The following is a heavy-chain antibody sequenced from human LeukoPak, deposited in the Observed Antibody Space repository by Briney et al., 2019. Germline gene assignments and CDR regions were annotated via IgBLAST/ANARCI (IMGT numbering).Heavy chain of an antibody. V-gene: IGHV1-2*02. J-gene: IGHJ4*02. CDR3: ARSRGYYDSSGYYWAFDY. Sequence: ASVKVSCKASGGTFSSLTINWVRQAPGQGLEWMGWINPNSGGTNYAQKFQGRVTMTRDTSISTAYMELSRLRSDDTAVYYCARSRGYYDSSGYYWAFDYWGQGILVTVSS. D-gene: IGHD3-22*01. CDR2: INPNSGGT. CDR1: GGTFSSLT.